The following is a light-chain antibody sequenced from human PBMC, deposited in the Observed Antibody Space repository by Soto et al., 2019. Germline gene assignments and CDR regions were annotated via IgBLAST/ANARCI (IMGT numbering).Light chain of an antibody. V-gene: IGKV3-15*01. J-gene: IGKJ1*01. CDR3: QQYNNWPRGT. CDR2: GAS. Sequence: EIVMTQSPATLSVSPGERATLSCRASQTVSRNLAWYRQKPGQAPRLLIYGASTRATGIPARFSGSGSGTGFTLTISSLQSEDFAVYYCQQYNNWPRGTFGQGTKVEIK. CDR1: QTVSRN.